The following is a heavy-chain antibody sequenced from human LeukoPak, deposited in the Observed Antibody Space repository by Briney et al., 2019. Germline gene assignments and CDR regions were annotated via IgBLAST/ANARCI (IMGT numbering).Heavy chain of an antibody. CDR1: GYIFTTYW. J-gene: IGHJ3*02. CDR2: IYPSDSDT. Sequence: GESLKISCRGSGYIFTTYWIGWVRQMPGKGLEWMGIIYPSDSDTRYSPSFQGQVTISADKSISTAYLQWSSLKASDTAMYYCARPSYYDSTGLPDAFDIWGQGTMVTVSS. V-gene: IGHV5-51*01. D-gene: IGHD3-22*01. CDR3: ARPSYYDSTGLPDAFDI.